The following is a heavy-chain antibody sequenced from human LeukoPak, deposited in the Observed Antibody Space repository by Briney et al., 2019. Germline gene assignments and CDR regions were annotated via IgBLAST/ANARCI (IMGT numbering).Heavy chain of an antibody. CDR2: IYYSGST. CDR3: ASYLGDGFDY. V-gene: IGHV4-39*01. CDR1: GGSISSSSYY. Sequence: PSETLSLTCTVSGGSISSSSYYWGWIRQPPGKGLEWIGSIYYSGSTYYNPSLKSRVTISVDTSKNQFSLKLSSVTAADTAVYYCASYLGDGFDYWGQGTLVTVSS. J-gene: IGHJ4*02. D-gene: IGHD3-16*01.